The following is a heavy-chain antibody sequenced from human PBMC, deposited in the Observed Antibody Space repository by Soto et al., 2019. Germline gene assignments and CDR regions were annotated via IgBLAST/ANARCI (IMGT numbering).Heavy chain of an antibody. D-gene: IGHD2-15*01. CDR1: GGSISSYY. V-gene: IGHV4-59*01. CDR3: AREGYCSGGSCFPMDV. Sequence: SETLSLTCTVSGGSISSYYWSWIRQPPGKGLEWIGYIYYSGSTNYNPSPKSRVTISVDTSKNQFSLKLSSVTAADTAVYYCAREGYCSGGSCFPMDVWGKGTTVTVSS. J-gene: IGHJ6*03. CDR2: IYYSGST.